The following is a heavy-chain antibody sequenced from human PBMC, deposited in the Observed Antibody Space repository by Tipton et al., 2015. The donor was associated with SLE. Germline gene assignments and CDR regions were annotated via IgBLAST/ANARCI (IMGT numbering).Heavy chain of an antibody. J-gene: IGHJ4*02. CDR2: IYYSGST. V-gene: IGHV4-59*07. D-gene: IGHD3-3*01. Sequence: TLSLTCTVSGGSISSHYWSWIRQPPGKGLEWIGYIYYSGSTNYNPSLKSRVTISVDTSKNQFSLKLSSVTAADTAVYYCAISGSGYIDYWGQGTLVTVSS. CDR1: GGSISSHY. CDR3: AISGSGYIDY.